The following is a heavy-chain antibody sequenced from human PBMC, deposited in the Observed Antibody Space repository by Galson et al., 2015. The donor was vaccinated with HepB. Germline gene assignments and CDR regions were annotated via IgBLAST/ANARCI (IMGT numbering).Heavy chain of an antibody. V-gene: IGHV1-18*01. D-gene: IGHD6-13*01. CDR1: GYTFASYD. CDR3: ARDERVWYYYYGMDV. Sequence: SVKVSCKASGYTFASYDINWVRQATGQGLEWMGWISAYNGNTNYAQKLQGRVTMTTDTSTSTAYMELRSLRSDDTAVYYCARDERVWYYYYGMDVWGQGTTVTVSS. J-gene: IGHJ6*02. CDR2: ISAYNGNT.